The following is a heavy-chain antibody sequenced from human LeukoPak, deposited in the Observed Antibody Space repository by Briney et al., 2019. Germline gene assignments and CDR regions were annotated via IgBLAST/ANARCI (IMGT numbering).Heavy chain of an antibody. CDR1: GYIFSSYS. CDR3: AKDRADYDCSGGYYFDY. D-gene: IGHD3-10*01. CDR2: IQYAGGSK. Sequence: GGSLRLSCAASGYIFSSYSMQWVRRAPGKGLVWVAFIQYAGGSKYYAHSVKGRFTISRDNSKNKLYLQMSSLRAEDTAVYYCAKDRADYDCSGGYYFDYWGQGTLVTVSS. J-gene: IGHJ4*02. V-gene: IGHV3-30*02.